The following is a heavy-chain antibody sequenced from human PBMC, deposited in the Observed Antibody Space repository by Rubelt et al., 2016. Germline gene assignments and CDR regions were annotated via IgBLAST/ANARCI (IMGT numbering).Heavy chain of an antibody. D-gene: IGHD5-24*01. CDR1: GGSISSYY. Sequence: QVQLQESGPGLVKPSETLSLTCTVSGGSISSYYWSWIRQPPGKGLEWIGYIYYSGSTNYNPSLKSRVTISVDTSKNQFSLKLSSVTAADTAVYYCARGGDGYNGYGMDVWGQGTTVTVSS. CDR2: IYYSGST. V-gene: IGHV4-59*01. CDR3: ARGGDGYNGYGMDV. J-gene: IGHJ6*02.